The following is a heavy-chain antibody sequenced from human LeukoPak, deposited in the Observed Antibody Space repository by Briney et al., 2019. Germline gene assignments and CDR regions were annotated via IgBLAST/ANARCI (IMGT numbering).Heavy chain of an antibody. CDR2: ISADGSST. Sequence: GGSLRLSCAASGFTFSSYWMHWVRQAPGKGLVWVSRISADGSSTTYADSVKGRFAISRDNAKNTLYLQMNSLQAEDTAVYYCARRSAAGSAAGFDPWGQGTLVTVSS. J-gene: IGHJ5*02. CDR3: ARRSAAGSAAGFDP. CDR1: GFTFSSYW. D-gene: IGHD6-13*01. V-gene: IGHV3-74*01.